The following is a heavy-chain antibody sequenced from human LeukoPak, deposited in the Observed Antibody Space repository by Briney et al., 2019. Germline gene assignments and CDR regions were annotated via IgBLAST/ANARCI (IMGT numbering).Heavy chain of an antibody. Sequence: PGGSLRFSCAASGFTFSSYWMSWVRQAPGKGLEWVANIKQDGSEKYYVDSVKGRFTISRDNAKNSLYLQMNSLRAEDTAVYYCARQNYDFWSGYIVYWGQGTLVTVSS. V-gene: IGHV3-7*01. J-gene: IGHJ4*02. CDR1: GFTFSSYW. CDR2: IKQDGSEK. CDR3: ARQNYDFWSGYIVY. D-gene: IGHD3-3*01.